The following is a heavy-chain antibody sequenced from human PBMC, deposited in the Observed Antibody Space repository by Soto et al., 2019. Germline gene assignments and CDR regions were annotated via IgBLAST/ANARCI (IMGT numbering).Heavy chain of an antibody. Sequence: QLHLVQSGAEVKKPGSSLKVSCKASGGTFSNSGISWVRQAPGQGLEWMGGIIPIFDTTNYAQKLQCRITLIADEATNTVYMELSNLRSADTGVYYCARAPILVSVTLHENYFDSWGQGTLVTVSS. CDR1: GGTFSNSG. CDR3: ARAPILVSVTLHENYFDS. J-gene: IGHJ4*02. V-gene: IGHV1-69*01. CDR2: IIPIFDTT. D-gene: IGHD2-21*02.